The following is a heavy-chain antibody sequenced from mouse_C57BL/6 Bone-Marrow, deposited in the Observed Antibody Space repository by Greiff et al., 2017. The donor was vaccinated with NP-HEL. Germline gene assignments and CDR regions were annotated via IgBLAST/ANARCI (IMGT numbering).Heavy chain of an antibody. J-gene: IGHJ4*01. CDR2: IYPRSGNT. V-gene: IGHV1-81*01. D-gene: IGHD1-1*01. CDR3: ARDHYYGSSFYYYAMDY. Sequence: QVQLKESGAELARPGASVKLSCKASGYTFTSYGISWVKQRTGQGLEWIGEIYPRSGNTYYNEKFKGKATLTADKSSSTAYMELRSLTSEDSAVYFCARDHYYGSSFYYYAMDYWGQGTSVTVSS. CDR1: GYTFTSYG.